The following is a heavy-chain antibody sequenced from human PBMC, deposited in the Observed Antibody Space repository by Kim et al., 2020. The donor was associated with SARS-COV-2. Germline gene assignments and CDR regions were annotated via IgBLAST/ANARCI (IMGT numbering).Heavy chain of an antibody. D-gene: IGHD3-9*01. V-gene: IGHV3-30*04. CDR1: GFTFSSYA. Sequence: GGSLRLSCAASGFTFSSYAMHWVRQAPGKGLEWVAVISYDGSNKYYADSVKGRFTISRDNSKNTLYLQMNSLRAEDTAVYYCARAWGVGSRYFDWLPLDYWGQGTLVTVSS. CDR2: ISYDGSNK. CDR3: ARAWGVGSRYFDWLPLDY. J-gene: IGHJ4*02.